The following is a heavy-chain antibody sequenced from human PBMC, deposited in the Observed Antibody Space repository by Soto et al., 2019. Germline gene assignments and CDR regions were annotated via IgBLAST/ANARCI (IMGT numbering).Heavy chain of an antibody. V-gene: IGHV5-51*01. CDR1: GYSFTSYW. CDR3: ARQGDRWLHQIDY. Sequence: GESLKISCKGSGYSFTSYWIGWVRQMPGKGLEWMGIIYPGDSDTRYSPSSQGQVTISADKSISTAYLQWSSLKASDTAMYYCARQGDRWLHQIDYWGQGTLVTVSS. D-gene: IGHD5-12*01. J-gene: IGHJ4*02. CDR2: IYPGDSDT.